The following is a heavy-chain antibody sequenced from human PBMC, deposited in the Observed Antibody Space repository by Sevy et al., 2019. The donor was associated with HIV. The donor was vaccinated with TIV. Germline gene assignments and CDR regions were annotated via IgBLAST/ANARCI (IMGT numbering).Heavy chain of an antibody. J-gene: IGHJ4*02. V-gene: IGHV3-23*01. D-gene: IGHD4-17*01. Sequence: GGSLRLSCAASGFTFTSYAMTWVRQAPGKGLEWVSGISGSGASTYYADSVKDRFTISRDNSKNTLYMQMNSLRAEDTAVYYCAKASYGTTYYFDYWGQGTLVTVSS. CDR2: ISGSGAST. CDR3: AKASYGTTYYFDY. CDR1: GFTFTSYA.